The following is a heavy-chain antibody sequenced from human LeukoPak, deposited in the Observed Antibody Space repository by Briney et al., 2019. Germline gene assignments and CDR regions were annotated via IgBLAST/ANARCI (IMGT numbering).Heavy chain of an antibody. D-gene: IGHD3-22*01. V-gene: IGHV3-21*01. J-gene: IGHJ4*02. Sequence: PGGSLRLSCAASGFTFSSYSMNWVRQAPGKGLEWVSSISSSSSYIYYADSVKGRFTISRDNAKNSLYLQTNSLRAEDTAVYYCARAFTGYYYSSGYYSRDYWGQGILVTVSS. CDR2: ISSSSSYI. CDR1: GFTFSSYS. CDR3: ARAFTGYYYSSGYYSRDY.